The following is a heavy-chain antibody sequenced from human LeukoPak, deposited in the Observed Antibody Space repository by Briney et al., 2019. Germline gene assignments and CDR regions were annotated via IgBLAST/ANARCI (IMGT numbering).Heavy chain of an antibody. J-gene: IGHJ4*02. V-gene: IGHV4-4*07. CDR1: GGSISSYY. CDR2: IYTSGST. D-gene: IGHD3-3*01. CDR3: ARVGFLEWSDGPQIDY. Sequence: SETLSLTCTVSGGSISSYYWSWIRQPAGKGLEWIGRIYTSGSTNYNPSLKSRVTMSVDTSKNQFSLKLSSVTAADTAVYYCARVGFLEWSDGPQIDYWGRGTLVTVSS.